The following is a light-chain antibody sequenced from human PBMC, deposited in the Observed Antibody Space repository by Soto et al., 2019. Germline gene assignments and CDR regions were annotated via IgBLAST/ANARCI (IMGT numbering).Light chain of an antibody. V-gene: IGKV1-39*01. J-gene: IGKJ1*01. CDR3: QQSYSAPWT. Sequence: DIEMTQSPFSLSASVGDRVTITCRARQSISNYLNWYQKKPGKAPKLLIYTASSLQSGVSSRFSGSGSGTDFTLTVSSLQPEDFATYYCQQSYSAPWTFGQGTKVELK. CDR1: QSISNY. CDR2: TAS.